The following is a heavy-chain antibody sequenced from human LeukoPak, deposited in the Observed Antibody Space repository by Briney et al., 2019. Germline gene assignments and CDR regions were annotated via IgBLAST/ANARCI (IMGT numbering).Heavy chain of an antibody. V-gene: IGHV4-34*01. CDR2: INHSGST. CDR3: AASYSSSWDVDY. CDR1: GGSFSGYY. D-gene: IGHD6-13*01. J-gene: IGHJ4*02. Sequence: SETLSLTCAVYGGSFSGYYWSWIRQPPGKGLEWIGEINHSGSTNYNPSLKSRVTISVDMSKNQFSLKLSSVTAADTAVYYCAASYSSSWDVDYWGQGTLVTVSS.